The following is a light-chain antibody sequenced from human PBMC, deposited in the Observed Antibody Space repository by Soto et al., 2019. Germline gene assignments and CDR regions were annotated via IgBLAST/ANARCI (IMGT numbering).Light chain of an antibody. CDR2: GAS. J-gene: IGKJ2*01. Sequence: DVQMTQSPSSLSASVGDRVTITCRASQSVSTYLNWYQQKPGTAPNLLIYGASSLQSGVPSRFSGSGSVTDFTLTISSLQPEDFATYYCQQSYSTPYTFDQGTKLEIK. CDR3: QQSYSTPYT. V-gene: IGKV1-39*01. CDR1: QSVSTY.